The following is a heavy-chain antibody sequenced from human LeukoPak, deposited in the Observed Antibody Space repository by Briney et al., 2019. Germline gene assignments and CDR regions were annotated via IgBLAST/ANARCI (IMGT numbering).Heavy chain of an antibody. CDR3: ARIRFLEWFDAFDI. J-gene: IGHJ3*02. D-gene: IGHD3-3*01. Sequence: PSETLSLTCTVSGGSISSGDYYWSWIRQPPGKGLEWIGYIYYSGSTYYNPSLKSRVTISVDTSKNQFSLKLSSVTAADTAVYYCARIRFLEWFDAFDIWGQGTMVTVSS. CDR2: IYYSGST. CDR1: GGSISSGDYY. V-gene: IGHV4-30-4*08.